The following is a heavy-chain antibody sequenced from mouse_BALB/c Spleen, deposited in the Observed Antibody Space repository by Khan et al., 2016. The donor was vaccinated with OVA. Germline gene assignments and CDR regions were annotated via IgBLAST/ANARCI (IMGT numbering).Heavy chain of an antibody. CDR1: GYSFTGYF. CDR2: INPHIGET. Sequence: IQLVQSGPELVKPWASVKISCKASGYSFTGYFMNWVKQSHGKSLEWIGRINPHIGETFYNPKFKDKATLTADESSSTAHIELRSLASEDSAVYYCARIYYSDFDYWGQGTTLTVSS. V-gene: IGHV1-20*02. J-gene: IGHJ2*01. D-gene: IGHD2-12*01. CDR3: ARIYYSDFDY.